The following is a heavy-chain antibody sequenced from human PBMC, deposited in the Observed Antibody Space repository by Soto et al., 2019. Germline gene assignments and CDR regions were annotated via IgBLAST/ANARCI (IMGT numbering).Heavy chain of an antibody. D-gene: IGHD6-19*01. J-gene: IGHJ6*02. CDR2: INPNSGGT. CDR1: GYAFTGYY. Sequence: ASVKGSCKASGYAFTGYYMHWLRQAPGQGLEWMGWINPNSGGTNYAQKFQGWVTMTRDTSISTAYMELSRLRSDDTAVYYCARGSSGLYHYYYGMDVWGQGTTVTVSS. CDR3: ARGSSGLYHYYYGMDV. V-gene: IGHV1-2*04.